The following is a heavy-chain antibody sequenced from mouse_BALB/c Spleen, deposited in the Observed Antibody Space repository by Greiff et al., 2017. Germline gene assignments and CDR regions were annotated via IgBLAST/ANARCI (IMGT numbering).Heavy chain of an antibody. Sequence: QVQLQQPGAELVRPGASVKLSCKASGYTFTSYWINWVKQRPGQGLEWIGNIYPSDSYTNYNQKFKDKATLTVDKSSSTAYMQLSSPTSEDSAVYYCTRMGYYDYDDGVLYAMDYWGQGTSVTVSS. CDR3: TRMGYYDYDDGVLYAMDY. V-gene: IGHV1-69*02. D-gene: IGHD2-4*01. J-gene: IGHJ4*01. CDR1: GYTFTSYW. CDR2: IYPSDSYT.